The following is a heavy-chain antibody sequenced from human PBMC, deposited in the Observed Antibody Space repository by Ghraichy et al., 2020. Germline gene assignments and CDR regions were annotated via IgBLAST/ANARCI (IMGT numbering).Heavy chain of an antibody. V-gene: IGHV1-58*01. CDR3: AADLGSQPFDGNFDY. CDR1: GFTFTSSA. J-gene: IGHJ4*02. Sequence: SVKVSCKASGFTFTSSAVQWVRQARGQRLEWIGWIVVGSGNTNYAQKFQERVTITRDMSTSTAYMELSSLRSEDTAVYYCAADLGSQPFDGNFDYWGQGNLVTVSS. D-gene: IGHD5-24*01. CDR2: IVVGSGNT.